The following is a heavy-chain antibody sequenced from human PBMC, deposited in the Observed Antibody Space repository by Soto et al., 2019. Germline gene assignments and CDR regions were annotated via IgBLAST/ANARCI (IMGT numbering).Heavy chain of an antibody. CDR2: INHSGST. J-gene: IGHJ5*02. Sequence: SETLSLTCAVYGGSFSGYYWSWIRQPPGKGLEWIGEINHSGSTNYNPSLKSRVTISVDTSKNQFSLKLSSVTAADTAVYYCARISSNWFDPWGQGTLVTVSS. CDR1: GGSFSGYY. D-gene: IGHD6-6*01. CDR3: ARISSNWFDP. V-gene: IGHV4-34*01.